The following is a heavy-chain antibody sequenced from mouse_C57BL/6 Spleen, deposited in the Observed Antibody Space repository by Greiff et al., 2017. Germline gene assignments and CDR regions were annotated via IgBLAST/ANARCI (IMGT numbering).Heavy chain of an antibody. D-gene: IGHD1-1*01. CDR1: GFNFNDYY. CDR2: IDPEDGET. V-gene: IGHV14-2*01. J-gene: IGHJ3*01. Sequence: VQLQQSGAELVKPGASVKLSCTASGFNFNDYYMHWVKQRTEQGLEWIGRIDPEDGETKYDPKFQGKATITADTSSNTAYLQLRSLPSEDTAVYYCAKDYYGRTWFAYWGQGALVTVSA. CDR3: AKDYYGRTWFAY.